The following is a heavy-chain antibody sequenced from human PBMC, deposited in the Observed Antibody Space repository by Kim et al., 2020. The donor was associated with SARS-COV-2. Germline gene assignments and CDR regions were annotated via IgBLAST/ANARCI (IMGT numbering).Heavy chain of an antibody. J-gene: IGHJ5*02. CDR2: INAGNGNT. D-gene: IGHD3-10*01. CDR1: GYTFTSYA. Sequence: ASVKVSCKASGYTFTSYAMHWVRQAPGQRLEWMGWINAGNGNTKYSQKFQGRVTITRDTSASTAYMELSSLRSEDTAVYYCARCYYGSGSYYNQGWFDPWGQGTLVTVSS. V-gene: IGHV1-3*01. CDR3: ARCYYGSGSYYNQGWFDP.